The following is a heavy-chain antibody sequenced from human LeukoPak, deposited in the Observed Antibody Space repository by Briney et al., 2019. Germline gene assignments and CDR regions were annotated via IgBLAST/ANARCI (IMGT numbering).Heavy chain of an antibody. V-gene: IGHV3-30*02. CDR2: IRYDGSNK. Sequence: PGGSLRLSCAASGFTFSKYGMHWVRQAPGKGLEWVTCIRYDGSNKYYADSLKGRFTISRDNSKNTLYLQMNSLRAEDTAVYYCAKFWYDSSSWYGNWFDPWGQGTLVTVSS. CDR1: GFTFSKYG. CDR3: AKFWYDSSSWYGNWFDP. J-gene: IGHJ5*02. D-gene: IGHD6-13*01.